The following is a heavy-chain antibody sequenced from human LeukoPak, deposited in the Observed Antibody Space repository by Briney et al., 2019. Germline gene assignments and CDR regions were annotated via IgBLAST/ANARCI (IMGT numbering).Heavy chain of an antibody. CDR1: GYTFTSYY. V-gene: IGHV1-58*02. D-gene: IGHD3-22*01. CDR3: VAAPYYYDSSGYYQNDY. CDR2: IVVGSGNS. Sequence: ASVKVSCKASGYTFTSYYMHWVRQARGQRLEWIGWIVVGSGNSNYAQKFQERVTITRDMSTSTAYMELSSLRSEDTAVYYCVAAPYYYDSSGYYQNDYWGQGTLVTVSS. J-gene: IGHJ4*02.